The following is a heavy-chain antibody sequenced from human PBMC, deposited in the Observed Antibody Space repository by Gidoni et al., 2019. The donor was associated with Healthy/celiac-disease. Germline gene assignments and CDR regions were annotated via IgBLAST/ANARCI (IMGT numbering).Heavy chain of an antibody. D-gene: IGHD5-18*01. CDR3: AHTGYGYLFDY. CDR1: GFSLSTSGVG. CDR2: IYWNDDK. J-gene: IGHJ4*02. V-gene: IGHV2-5*01. Sequence: QITMKESGPTLVTPTQTLTLTCTFSGFSLSTSGVGLGWSRQPPGKALEWLALIYWNDDKRYSPSLKSRLTITKDTSKNQVVLTMTNMDPVDTATYYCAHTGYGYLFDYWGQGTLVTVSS.